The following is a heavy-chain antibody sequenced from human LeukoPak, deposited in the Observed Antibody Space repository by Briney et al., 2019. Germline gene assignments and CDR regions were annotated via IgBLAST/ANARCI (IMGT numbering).Heavy chain of an antibody. Sequence: SETLSLTCTVSGGSISSYYWSWIRQPAGEGLEWIGRIYTSGSTNYNPSLKSRVTMSVDTSKNQFSLKLSSVTAADTAVFYCARDLSAGHSSRGFDPWGQGTLVTVSS. CDR1: GGSISSYY. J-gene: IGHJ5*02. D-gene: IGHD6-13*01. V-gene: IGHV4-4*07. CDR3: ARDLSAGHSSRGFDP. CDR2: IYTSGST.